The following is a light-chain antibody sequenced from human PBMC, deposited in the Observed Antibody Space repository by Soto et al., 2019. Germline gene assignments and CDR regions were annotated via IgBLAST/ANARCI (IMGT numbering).Light chain of an antibody. Sequence: QAVVTQPPSASGTPGQSVTISCSGSSSNIGTNAVNWFQQLPGTAPTLLIYDSSLRPSGVPDRFSGSKSGTSASLAISGLQSEDEADYYCASWDDGLVGWVFGGGTKLTVL. V-gene: IGLV1-44*01. CDR2: DSS. J-gene: IGLJ3*02. CDR1: SSNIGTNA. CDR3: ASWDDGLVGWV.